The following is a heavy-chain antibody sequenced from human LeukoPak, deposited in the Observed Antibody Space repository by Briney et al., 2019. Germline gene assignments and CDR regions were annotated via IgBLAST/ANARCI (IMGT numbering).Heavy chain of an antibody. J-gene: IGHJ3*02. CDR3: ASVLLWFGESGAFDI. Sequence: PSETLSLTCAVYGGSFSGYYWSWIRQPPGKGLEWIGEINHSRSTNYNPSLKSRVTISVDTSKDQFSLKLSSVTAADTAVYYCASVLLWFGESGAFDIWGQGTMVTVSS. CDR2: INHSRST. CDR1: GGSFSGYY. V-gene: IGHV4-34*01. D-gene: IGHD3-10*01.